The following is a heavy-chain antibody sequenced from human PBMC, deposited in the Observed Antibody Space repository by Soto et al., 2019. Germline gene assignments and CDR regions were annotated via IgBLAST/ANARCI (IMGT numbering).Heavy chain of an antibody. V-gene: IGHV4-59*08. J-gene: IGHJ4*02. CDR1: GDSISPHY. CDR2: VYYAGTT. Sequence: SETLSLTCTVSGDSISPHYWTWVRRPPGKGLEWVGYVYYAGTTMYNPSLKSRLTISVDTSMNQFSLKLTSVTAADTAVYYCARSSIEPRVFMYPFDYWGQGTQVTVSS. CDR3: ARSSIEPRVFMYPFDY. D-gene: IGHD6-6*01.